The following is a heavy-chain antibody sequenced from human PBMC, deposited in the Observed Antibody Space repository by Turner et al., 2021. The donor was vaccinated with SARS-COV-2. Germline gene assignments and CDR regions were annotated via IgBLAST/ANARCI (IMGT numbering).Heavy chain of an antibody. V-gene: IGHV1-24*01. Sequence: QVQLVQSGAEVKKPGASVKVSCKVSGYTLPELSKHWVRQAPGKGLEWMGGFDPKDGETIYAQKFQGRVTMTEDTSTDTAYMELSSLRSEDTAVYYCASLYQGIAAAAISWFDPWGQGTLVTVSS. D-gene: IGHD6-13*01. J-gene: IGHJ5*02. CDR3: ASLYQGIAAAAISWFDP. CDR1: GYTLPELS. CDR2: FDPKDGET.